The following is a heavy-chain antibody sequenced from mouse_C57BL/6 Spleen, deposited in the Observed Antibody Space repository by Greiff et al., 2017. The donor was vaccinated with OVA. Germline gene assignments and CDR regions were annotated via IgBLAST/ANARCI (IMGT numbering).Heavy chain of an antibody. CDR2: IDPSDSYT. J-gene: IGHJ2*01. Sequence: QVQLQQPGAELVRPGTSVKLSCKASGYTFTSYWMHWVKQRPGQGLEWIGVIDPSDSYTNYNQKFKGKAKLTVDTSSSTAYMQLSSLTSEDSAVYYCARYYYGSRYYFDYWGQGTTLTVSS. V-gene: IGHV1-59*01. D-gene: IGHD1-1*01. CDR1: GYTFTSYW. CDR3: ARYYYGSRYYFDY.